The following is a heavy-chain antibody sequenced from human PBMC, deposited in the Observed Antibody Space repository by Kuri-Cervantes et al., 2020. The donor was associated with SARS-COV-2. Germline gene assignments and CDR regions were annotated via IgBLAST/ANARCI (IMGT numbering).Heavy chain of an antibody. J-gene: IGHJ4*02. Sequence: GGSLRLSCAASGFTVSSNYMNWVRQAPGKGLEWVSSISSSSYIYYADSVKGRFTISRDNAKNSLYLQMNSLRAEDTAVYYCARLSSSWYLDYWGQGTLVTVSS. V-gene: IGHV3-69-1*01. D-gene: IGHD6-13*01. CDR2: ISSSSYI. CDR1: GFTVSSNY. CDR3: ARLSSSWYLDY.